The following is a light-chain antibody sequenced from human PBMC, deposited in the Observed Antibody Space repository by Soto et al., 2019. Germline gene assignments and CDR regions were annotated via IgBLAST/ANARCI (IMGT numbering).Light chain of an antibody. CDR3: CSYTSTTTRL. Sequence: QSALTQPASVSGSPGQSITISCTGTSSDIGGYNYVSWYQQHPDKAPKLMIYEVTKQPSGVSNRFSASKSGNTASLTISGLQAEDEADYYCCSYTSTTTRLFGGGTKLTVL. CDR1: SSDIGGYNY. J-gene: IGLJ3*02. V-gene: IGLV2-14*01. CDR2: EVT.